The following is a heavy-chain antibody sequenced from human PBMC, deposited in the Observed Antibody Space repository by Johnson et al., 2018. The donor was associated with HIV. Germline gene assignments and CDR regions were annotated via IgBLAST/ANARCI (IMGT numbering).Heavy chain of an antibody. Sequence: EVLLLESGGGLVQPGGSLRLSCAASGFTFSSYAMSWVRQAPGKGLEWVSRINSDGSSTSYADSVKGRFTISRDNAKNTLYLQVNSLRAEDTALYYCARAGPYCSGGSCYSPDAFDIWGQGTMVTVSS. J-gene: IGHJ3*02. D-gene: IGHD2-15*01. CDR1: GFTFSSYA. V-gene: IGHV3-74*02. CDR2: INSDGSST. CDR3: ARAGPYCSGGSCYSPDAFDI.